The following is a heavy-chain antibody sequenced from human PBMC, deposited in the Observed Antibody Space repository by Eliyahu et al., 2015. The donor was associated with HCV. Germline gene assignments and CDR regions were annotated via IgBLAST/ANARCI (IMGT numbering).Heavy chain of an antibody. D-gene: IGHD3-3*01. CDR2: INSDGSST. CDR3: ARGDFWSGYYGARYYYYYMDV. Sequence: EVQLVESGGGLVQPGGSLRLSCAASGFTFSSYWMHWVRQAPGKGLVWVSRINSDGSSTSYADSVKGRFTISRDNAKNTLYLQMNSLRAEDTAVYYCARGDFWSGYYGARYYYYYMDVWGKGTTVTVSS. V-gene: IGHV3-74*01. J-gene: IGHJ6*03. CDR1: GFTFSSYW.